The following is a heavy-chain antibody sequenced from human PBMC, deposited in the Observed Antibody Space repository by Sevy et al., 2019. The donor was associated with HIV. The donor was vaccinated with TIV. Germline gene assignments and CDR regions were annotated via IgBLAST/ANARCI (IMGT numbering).Heavy chain of an antibody. V-gene: IGHV3-53*01. CDR1: GFTVSSNY. CDR2: LYSGGST. D-gene: IGHD1-1*01. J-gene: IGHJ2*01. Sequence: GGSLRLSCAASGFTVSSNYVSWVRQAPGKGLEWVSTLYSGGSTYYADSVKGRFTISIDDSKNTLFLQLNSLTVEDTAVYFCAKIQGVKWYFDLWGRGTLVTVSS. CDR3: AKIQGVKWYFDL.